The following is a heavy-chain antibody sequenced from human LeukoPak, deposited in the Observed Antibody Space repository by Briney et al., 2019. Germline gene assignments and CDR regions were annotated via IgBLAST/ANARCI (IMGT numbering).Heavy chain of an antibody. J-gene: IGHJ1*01. CDR2: ISGSGGST. CDR3: AGSQHGTRDFQN. D-gene: IGHD6-13*01. V-gene: IGHV3-23*01. Sequence: PGGSLRLSCAASGFTFSSYAMSWVRQAPGKGLEWVSAISGSGGSTYYADSVKGRFTISRDNSKNTLYLQMNSLRVDDTALYYCAGSQHGTRDFQNWGQGTLVTVSS. CDR1: GFTFSSYA.